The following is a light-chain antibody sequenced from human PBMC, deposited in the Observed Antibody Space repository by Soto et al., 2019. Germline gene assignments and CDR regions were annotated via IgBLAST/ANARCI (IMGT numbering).Light chain of an antibody. CDR1: QSVSRSY. J-gene: IGKJ4*01. CDR2: AAS. CDR3: QQYGSSPLT. V-gene: IGKV3-20*01. Sequence: EIVLTQSPGTLSLSPGERATLSCRASQSVSRSYLAWYQQKPGQAPRLLIYAASSRATGIPDRFSGSGSGTDFTLTISRLEPEDFAVYYCQQYGSSPLTFGGGNKVEIK.